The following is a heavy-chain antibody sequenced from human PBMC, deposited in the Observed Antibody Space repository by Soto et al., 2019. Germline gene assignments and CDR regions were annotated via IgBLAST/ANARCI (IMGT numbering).Heavy chain of an antibody. CDR1: GGSISSYY. CDR3: ARGPRGYVYYHGMDV. J-gene: IGHJ6*02. V-gene: IGHV4-4*07. Sequence: PSETLSLTCTVSGGSISSYYVSWIRQSAGKGLEWIGRIDTSGTTNYNPSPKSRVTMSVDASKNHFSLNLSSVTAADTAVYYCARGPRGYVYYHGMDVWGRGTTVTVSS. CDR2: IDTSGTT. D-gene: IGHD3-10*01.